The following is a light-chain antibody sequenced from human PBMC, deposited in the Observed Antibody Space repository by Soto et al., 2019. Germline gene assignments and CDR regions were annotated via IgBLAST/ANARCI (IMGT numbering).Light chain of an antibody. CDR1: QGISNF. V-gene: IGKV1-9*01. CDR3: QQLNSYLFT. CDR2: AAS. J-gene: IGKJ3*01. Sequence: DIQLTQSPSFLSASVGDRVTITCRARQGISNFSAWYQQKPGKAPKLLIYAASTLQSGVPSRFSGSGSGTEFTLTISSLQPEDFATYYCQQLNSYLFTFGPGTKVDIK.